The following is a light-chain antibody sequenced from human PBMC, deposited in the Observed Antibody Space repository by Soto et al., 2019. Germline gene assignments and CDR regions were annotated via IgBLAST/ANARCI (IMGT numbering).Light chain of an antibody. CDR2: EVS. J-gene: IGLJ1*01. CDR3: NSYTGSSPLYV. Sequence: QAVVTQPASVSGSPGQSITISCTGTSSDVGKYNYVSWYQHHPGKAPKLIIYEVSNRPSGVSNRFTGSKSGNTASLTISGLQAEDEADYYCNSYTGSSPLYVFGTGTKLTVL. V-gene: IGLV2-14*01. CDR1: SSDVGKYNY.